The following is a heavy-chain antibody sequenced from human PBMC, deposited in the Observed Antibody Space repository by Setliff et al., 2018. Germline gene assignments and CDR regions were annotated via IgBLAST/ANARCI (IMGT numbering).Heavy chain of an antibody. CDR1: GFTFSSYN. V-gene: IGHV3-23*01. J-gene: IGHJ3*02. D-gene: IGHD3-22*01. CDR2: ISGSGGST. Sequence: GGSLRLSCAASGFTFSSYNMNWVRQAPGKGLEWVSAISGSGGSTYYADSVKGRFTISRDNSKNTLYLQMNSLRAEDTAVYYCVTGMGTHYYDPSAQGPFAIWGQGTMVTVSS. CDR3: VTGMGTHYYDPSAQGPFAI.